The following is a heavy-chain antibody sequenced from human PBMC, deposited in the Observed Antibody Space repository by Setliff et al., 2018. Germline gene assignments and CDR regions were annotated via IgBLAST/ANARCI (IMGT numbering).Heavy chain of an antibody. Sequence: PSATLSLTCTVSGGSGDYYWSWIRQPPGKGLEWIGYISNSGSTYYKSSLKSRLTISIDTSKSQFSLKLGSVTAADTAMYYCARTPAAGTGDAFDIWGQGTMVTVSS. CDR1: GGSGDYY. CDR3: ARTPAAGTGDAFDI. J-gene: IGHJ3*02. V-gene: IGHV4-30-4*08. CDR2: ISNSGST. D-gene: IGHD6-13*01.